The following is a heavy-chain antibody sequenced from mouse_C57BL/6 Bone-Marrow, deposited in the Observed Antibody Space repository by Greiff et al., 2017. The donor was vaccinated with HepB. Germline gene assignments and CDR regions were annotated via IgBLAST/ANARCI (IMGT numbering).Heavy chain of an antibody. J-gene: IGHJ4*01. D-gene: IGHD2-4*01. CDR1: GYTFTEYT. Sequence: QVQLQQSGAELVKPGASVKLSCKASGYTFTEYTIHWVKQRSGQGLEWIGWFYPGSGSIKYNEKFKDKATLTADKSSSTVYMELSRLTSEDSAVYFCARHLGIYEYDGSHYMDYWGQGTSVTVSS. CDR3: ARHLGIYEYDGSHYMDY. V-gene: IGHV1-62-2*01. CDR2: FYPGSGSI.